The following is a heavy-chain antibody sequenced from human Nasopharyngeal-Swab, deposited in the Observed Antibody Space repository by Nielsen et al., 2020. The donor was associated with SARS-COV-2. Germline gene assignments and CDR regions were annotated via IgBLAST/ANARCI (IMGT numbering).Heavy chain of an antibody. Sequence: GGPLRLSCKGSGSSFTSYWFSWVRQMPGKGLEWMGRIDPSDSYTNYSPSFQGHVTISADKSISTAYLQWSSLKASDTAMYYCARLHAYTPFDPWGQGTLVTVSS. J-gene: IGHJ5*02. CDR3: ARLHAYTPFDP. CDR1: GSSFTSYW. CDR2: IDPSDSYT. V-gene: IGHV5-10-1*01. D-gene: IGHD3-16*01.